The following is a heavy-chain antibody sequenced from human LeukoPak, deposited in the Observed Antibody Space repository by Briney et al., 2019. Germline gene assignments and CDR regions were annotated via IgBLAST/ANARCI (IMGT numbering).Heavy chain of an antibody. CDR1: GFMFTNYA. V-gene: IGHV3-23*01. CDR3: TPLGSGVDY. J-gene: IGHJ4*02. CDR2: ISNSGDIT. Sequence: GSLRLSCAASGFMFTNYAMSWVRQAPGKGLEFVSVISNSGDITYYAESMKGRFTISRDNSWNTLYLHMNSLRAEDTAVYYCTPLGSGVDYWGQGTPVTVSS. D-gene: IGHD6-19*01.